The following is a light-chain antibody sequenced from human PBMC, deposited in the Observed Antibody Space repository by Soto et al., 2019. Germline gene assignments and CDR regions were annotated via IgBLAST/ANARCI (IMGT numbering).Light chain of an antibody. J-gene: IGLJ3*02. CDR2: GNS. CDR1: SSNIGATYH. V-gene: IGLV1-40*01. Sequence: QAVVTQPPSVSGAPGQRVTISCTGSSSNIGATYHVHWYQQLPGTAPKLLIYGNSNRPSGVPDRFSGSKSGTSASLAITGLQAEDEADYYCQSYDSSLGGSVFGGGTQLTVL. CDR3: QSYDSSLGGSV.